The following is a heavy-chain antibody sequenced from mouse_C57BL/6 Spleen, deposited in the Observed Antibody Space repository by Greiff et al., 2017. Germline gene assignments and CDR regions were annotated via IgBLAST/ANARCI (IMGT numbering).Heavy chain of an antibody. CDR1: GYSITSGYD. Sequence: DVKLKESGPGMVKPSQSLSLTCTVTGYSITSGYDWHWIRHFPGNKLEWMGYISYSGSTNYNPSLKSRISITHDTSKNHFFLKLNSVTTEDTATYYCAREDGYDGMDYWGQGTSVTVSS. CDR3: AREDGYDGMDY. D-gene: IGHD2-2*01. V-gene: IGHV3-1*01. J-gene: IGHJ4*01. CDR2: ISYSGST.